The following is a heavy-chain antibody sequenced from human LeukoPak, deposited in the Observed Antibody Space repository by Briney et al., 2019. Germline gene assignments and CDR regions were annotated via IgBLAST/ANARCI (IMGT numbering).Heavy chain of an antibody. D-gene: IGHD3-3*01. V-gene: IGHV4-39*01. CDR3: ARRFLEWSPDDY. Sequence: SETLSLTCTVSGGSISSSSYYWGWIRQPPGNGLEWIGSIYYSGSTYYNPSLKSRVTISADTSKNQFSLKLSSVTAADTAVYYCARRFLEWSPDDYWGQGTLVTVSS. CDR2: IYYSGST. J-gene: IGHJ4*02. CDR1: GGSISSSSYY.